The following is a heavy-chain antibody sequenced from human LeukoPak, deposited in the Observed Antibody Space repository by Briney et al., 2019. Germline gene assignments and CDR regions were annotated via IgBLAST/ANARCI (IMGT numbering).Heavy chain of an antibody. Sequence: PSETLSLTCTVSGGSISNYYWSWIRQPAGKGPEWIGRKYARGSSNYNPPVQSRVTMSVDTSKNQFSLKLRSVTAADTAVYYCARGRYCSADICTGGDSFDIWGQGTMVSVSP. V-gene: IGHV4-4*07. CDR1: GGSISNYY. D-gene: IGHD2-15*01. CDR2: KYARGSS. CDR3: ARGRYCSADICTGGDSFDI. J-gene: IGHJ3*02.